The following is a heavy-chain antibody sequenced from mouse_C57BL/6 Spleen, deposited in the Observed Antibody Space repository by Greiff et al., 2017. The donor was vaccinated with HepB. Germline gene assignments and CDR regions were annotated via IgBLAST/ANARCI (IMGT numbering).Heavy chain of an antibody. D-gene: IGHD1-1*01. Sequence: EVKLMESGGGLVKPGGSLKLSCAASGFTFSDYGMHWVRQAPEKGLEWVAYISSGSSTLYYADTVKGRFTISRDNAKNTLFLQMTSRRSEDTAMYYCARPLRGAMDYWGQGTSVTVSS. J-gene: IGHJ4*01. V-gene: IGHV5-17*01. CDR1: GFTFSDYG. CDR3: ARPLRGAMDY. CDR2: ISSGSSTL.